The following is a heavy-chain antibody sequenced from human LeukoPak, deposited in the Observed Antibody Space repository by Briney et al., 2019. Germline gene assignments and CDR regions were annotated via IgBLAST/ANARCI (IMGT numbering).Heavy chain of an antibody. Sequence: PSETLSLTCTVSGASISGYYWSWLRQTAAKGLECIGRIYSSGTTNYNPSLKSRVTMSVDASRNQFSLQLTSVTAADTAVYYCARHKNSGTYPLDYWGQGTLVTVSS. D-gene: IGHD3-10*01. V-gene: IGHV4-4*07. CDR1: GASISGYY. J-gene: IGHJ4*02. CDR2: IYSSGTT. CDR3: ARHKNSGTYPLDY.